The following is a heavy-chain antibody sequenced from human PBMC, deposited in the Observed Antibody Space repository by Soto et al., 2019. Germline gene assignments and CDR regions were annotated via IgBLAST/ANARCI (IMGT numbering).Heavy chain of an antibody. V-gene: IGHV1-69*04. CDR2: IIPVVSIA. CDR3: ALQTRVVVTGTFDY. Sequence: ASVKVSCKASGGTFSSYAISWVRQAPGQGLEWMGRIIPVVSIANYAQKFQGRVTITADKSTSTAYMELSSLRSEDMAVYYCALQTRVVVTGTFDYWGQGTLVTAPQ. CDR1: GGTFSSYA. D-gene: IGHD2-15*01. J-gene: IGHJ4*02.